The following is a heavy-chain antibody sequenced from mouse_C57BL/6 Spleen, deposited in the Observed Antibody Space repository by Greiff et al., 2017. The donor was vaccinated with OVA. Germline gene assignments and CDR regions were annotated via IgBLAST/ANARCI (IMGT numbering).Heavy chain of an antibody. J-gene: IGHJ4*01. V-gene: IGHV5-17*03. Sequence: DVKLVESGGGLVKPGGSLKLSCAASGFTFSDYGMHWVRQSPEKGLEWVAYISRGSSTIYYADTVKGRFTITRDNAKNTLYLQMTSLRSEDTAMYYCARISGGYAMDYWGQGTSVTVSS. CDR1: GFTFSDYG. CDR2: ISRGSSTI. CDR3: ARISGGYAMDY.